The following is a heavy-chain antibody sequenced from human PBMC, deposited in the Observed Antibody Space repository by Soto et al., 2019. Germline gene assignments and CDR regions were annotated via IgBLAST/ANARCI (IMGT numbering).Heavy chain of an antibody. CDR3: AKGEDVVVVAATIGAFDI. Sequence: SGFTFSSYGMHWVRQAPGKGLEWVAVISYDGSNKYCADSVEGRFTISRDNSKNTLYLQMNSLRAEDTAVYYCAKGEDVVVVAATIGAFDIWGQGTMVTVSS. J-gene: IGHJ3*02. D-gene: IGHD2-15*01. CDR1: GFTFSSYG. V-gene: IGHV3-30*18. CDR2: ISYDGSNK.